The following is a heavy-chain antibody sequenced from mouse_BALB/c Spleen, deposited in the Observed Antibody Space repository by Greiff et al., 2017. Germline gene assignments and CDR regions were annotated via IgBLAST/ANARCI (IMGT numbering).Heavy chain of an antibody. V-gene: IGHV14-3*02. D-gene: IGHD1-1*01. CDR3: AGGSSFAWFAY. CDR1: GFNIKDTY. Sequence: VQLKESGAELVKPGASVKLSCTASGFNIKDTYMHWVKQRPEQGLEWIGRIDPANGNTKYDPKFQGKATITADTSSNTAYLQLSSLTSEDTAVYYCAGGSSFAWFAYWGQGTLVTVSA. CDR2: IDPANGNT. J-gene: IGHJ3*01.